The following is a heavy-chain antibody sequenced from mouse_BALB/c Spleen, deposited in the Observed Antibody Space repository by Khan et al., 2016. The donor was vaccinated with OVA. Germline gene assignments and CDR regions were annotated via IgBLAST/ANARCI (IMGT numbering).Heavy chain of an antibody. CDR1: GFSLTDYG. V-gene: IGHV2-6-7*01. J-gene: IGHJ4*01. D-gene: IGHD2-2*01. Sequence: QVQLKESGPGLVAPSQSLSITCTVSGFSLTDYGVNWVRQPPGKGLEWLGMIWGDGSTDYNSALKSRLSISKDNSKSQVFLKMNSLQTDDTANYDCARFGYYDAMDYWGQGTSVTVSS. CDR2: IWGDGST. CDR3: ARFGYYDAMDY.